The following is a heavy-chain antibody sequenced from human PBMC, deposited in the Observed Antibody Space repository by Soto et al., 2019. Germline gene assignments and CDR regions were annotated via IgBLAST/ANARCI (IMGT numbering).Heavy chain of an antibody. CDR3: ARVTGAVPAEVGFDY. V-gene: IGHV3-33*01. D-gene: IGHD2-8*02. Sequence: QVQLVESGGDVVQPGMSLRLSCAASGFTFSSYGMHWVRQAPGKGLEWVAVIWDDGSNKYYTDSVKGRFTISRDNSQNTLYLQMNSLRGEDTAVYYCARVTGAVPAEVGFDYWGQGTLVSVSS. CDR1: GFTFSSYG. J-gene: IGHJ4*02. CDR2: IWDDGSNK.